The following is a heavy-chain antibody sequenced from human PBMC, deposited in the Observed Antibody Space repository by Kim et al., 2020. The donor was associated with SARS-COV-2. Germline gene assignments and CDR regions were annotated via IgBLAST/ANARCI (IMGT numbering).Heavy chain of an antibody. V-gene: IGHV3-64D*06. CDR2: ISNNGGSI. CDR3: VKGGGGFGGNDWAFDN. J-gene: IGHJ3*02. CDR1: GFTFSSYA. Sequence: GGSLRLSCSASGFTFSSYAMHWVRQAPGKGLEYVSVISNNGGSIYYADSVKGRFTISRDNSKNTLYLQMRSLRTEDTAVYYCVKGGGGFGGNDWAFDNWGQGTMVTVSS. D-gene: IGHD5-12*01.